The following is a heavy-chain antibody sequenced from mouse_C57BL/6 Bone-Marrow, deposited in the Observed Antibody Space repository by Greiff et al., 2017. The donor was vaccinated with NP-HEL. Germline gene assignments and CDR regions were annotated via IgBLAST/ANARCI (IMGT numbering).Heavy chain of an antibody. Sequence: EVKVVESGGDLVKPGGSLKLSCAASGFTFSSYGMSWVRQTPDKRLEWVATISSGGSYTYYPDSVKGRFTISRDNAKNTLYLQMSSLKSEDTAMYYCARHGGLLGGMVYWGQGTSVTVSS. CDR3: ARHGGLLGGMVY. J-gene: IGHJ4*01. V-gene: IGHV5-6*01. CDR2: ISSGGSYT. D-gene: IGHD2-3*01. CDR1: GFTFSSYG.